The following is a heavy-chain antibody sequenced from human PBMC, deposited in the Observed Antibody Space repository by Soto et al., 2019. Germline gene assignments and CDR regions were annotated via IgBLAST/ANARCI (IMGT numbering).Heavy chain of an antibody. Sequence: QVQLVQSGAEVKKPGYSVKVSCKASGGTFSSYAISWVRQAPGQGLEWMGGIIPIFGTANYAQKFQGRVTITADESTISAYMELSSLRSEDTAVYYCASLASRRGVFVDYWGQGTLVTVSS. J-gene: IGHJ4*02. CDR2: IIPIFGTA. D-gene: IGHD3-10*01. CDR3: ASLASRRGVFVDY. V-gene: IGHV1-69*01. CDR1: GGTFSSYA.